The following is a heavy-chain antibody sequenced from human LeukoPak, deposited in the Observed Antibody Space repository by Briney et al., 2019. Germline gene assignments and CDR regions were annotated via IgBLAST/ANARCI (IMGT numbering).Heavy chain of an antibody. CDR3: ARQRASENGFDS. CDR1: GYSFSNSW. J-gene: IGHJ5*01. CDR2: IYPGDSHT. Sequence: GSLKISCAASGYSFSNSWIGWVRQMPGKGLEWMGIIYPGDSHTIYSLSFQGQITLSADKSITPAYLQWSSLEASDTATYYCARQRASENGFDSWGQGTPVTVSS. V-gene: IGHV5-51*01.